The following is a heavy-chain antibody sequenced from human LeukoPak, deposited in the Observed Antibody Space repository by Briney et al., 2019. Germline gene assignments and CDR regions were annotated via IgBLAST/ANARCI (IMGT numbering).Heavy chain of an antibody. Sequence: GGSLRLSCAASGFTFSSYAMSWVRQAPGKGLEWVSTISGSGGSTYYADSVKGRFTISRDNSKNTLYLQVNSLRAEDTAVYYCAKVGFSFGSIDFWGQGTLVTVSS. V-gene: IGHV3-23*01. D-gene: IGHD3-16*01. CDR3: AKVGFSFGSIDF. CDR1: GFTFSSYA. CDR2: ISGSGGST. J-gene: IGHJ4*02.